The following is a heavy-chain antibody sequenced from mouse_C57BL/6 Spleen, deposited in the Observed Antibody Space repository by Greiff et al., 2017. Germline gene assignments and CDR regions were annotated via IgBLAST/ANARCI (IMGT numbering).Heavy chain of an antibody. Sequence: EVKLQESGPGLVKPSQSLSLTCSVTGYSITSGYYWNWIRQFPGNKLEWMGYISYDGSNNYNPSLKNRIPITRDTSKNQFFLKLNSVTTEDTATYYCARDGYGNFYWYFDVWGTGTTVTVSS. CDR2: ISYDGSN. CDR3: ARDGYGNFYWYFDV. D-gene: IGHD2-10*02. V-gene: IGHV3-6*01. J-gene: IGHJ1*03. CDR1: GYSITSGYY.